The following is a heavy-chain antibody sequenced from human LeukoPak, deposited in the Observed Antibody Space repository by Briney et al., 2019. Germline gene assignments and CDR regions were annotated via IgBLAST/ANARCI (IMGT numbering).Heavy chain of an antibody. D-gene: IGHD2-8*02. J-gene: IGHJ4*02. Sequence: ETLSLTCTVSGDSISGSSYYWAWVRQPPGKGLEWISYISNDLSTIHYAASVKGRFTISRDNARNSLYLQMDSLRAEDTAVYFCARARGGRTYSETGGYPVFDNWGQGTLVTVSS. CDR1: GDSISGSSYY. CDR3: ARARGGRTYSETGGYPVFDN. CDR2: ISNDLSTI. V-gene: IGHV3-48*04.